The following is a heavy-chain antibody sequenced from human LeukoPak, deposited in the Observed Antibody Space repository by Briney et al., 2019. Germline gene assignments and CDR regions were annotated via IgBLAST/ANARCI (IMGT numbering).Heavy chain of an antibody. Sequence: SETLSLTCVVSGGSLSTHHWSWIRQSPGRGLEWIGYISDSGSTNYNPSLKSRVTISVDTSKNQFSLMLSPVTAADTAVYYCARGYDSSAYYPFNYWGQGTLVTVSS. J-gene: IGHJ4*02. D-gene: IGHD3-22*01. CDR1: GGSLSTHH. CDR2: ISDSGST. CDR3: ARGYDSSAYYPFNY. V-gene: IGHV4-59*11.